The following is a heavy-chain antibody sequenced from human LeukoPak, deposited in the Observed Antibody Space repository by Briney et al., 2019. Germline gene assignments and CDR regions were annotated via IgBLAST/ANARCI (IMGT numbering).Heavy chain of an antibody. CDR3: ATSRTSDY. CDR2: VNRDGSET. Sequence: PGGSLRLSCAASGFTLSNHWMTWVRQVPGRGPEWVANVNRDGSETYYLDSVKGRFTISKDNAKNSLYLQMNSLRAEDTAVYYCATSRTSDYWGQGTLVTVSS. CDR1: GFTLSNHW. J-gene: IGHJ4*02. D-gene: IGHD1-14*01. V-gene: IGHV3-7*03.